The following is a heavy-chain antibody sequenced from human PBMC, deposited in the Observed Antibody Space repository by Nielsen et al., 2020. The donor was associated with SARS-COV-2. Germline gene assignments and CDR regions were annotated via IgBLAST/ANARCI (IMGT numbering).Heavy chain of an antibody. Sequence: ASVKVSCKASGYTFSNYAMNWVRQAPGQGLEWMGRINPYGGGTNYAQKFQGTVTMTRDASISTVYMELTSDDTAVYYCARARATIFGLVMSYGMDVWGQGTTVAVSS. J-gene: IGHJ6*02. CDR1: GYTFSNYA. D-gene: IGHD3/OR15-3a*01. CDR3: ARARATIFGLVMSYGMDV. V-gene: IGHV1-2*06. CDR2: INPYGGGT.